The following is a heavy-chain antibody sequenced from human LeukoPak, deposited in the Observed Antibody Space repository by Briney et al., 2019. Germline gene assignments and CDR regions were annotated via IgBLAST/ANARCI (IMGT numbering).Heavy chain of an antibody. CDR2: ISYDGSNK. V-gene: IGHV3-30-3*01. J-gene: IGHJ6*02. CDR1: GFTFSSYA. CDR3: ARDRTSSPWDYGDYAGERNPGPHYYGMDV. Sequence: GRSLRLSCAASGFTFSSYAMHWVRQAPGKGLEWVAVISYDGSNKYYADSVKGRFTISRDNSKNTLYLQMNSLRAEDTAVYYCARDRTSSPWDYGDYAGERNPGPHYYGMDVWGQGTTVTVSS. D-gene: IGHD4-17*01.